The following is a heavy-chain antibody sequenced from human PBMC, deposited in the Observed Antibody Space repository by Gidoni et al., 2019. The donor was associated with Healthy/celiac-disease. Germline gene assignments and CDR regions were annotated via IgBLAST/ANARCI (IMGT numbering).Heavy chain of an antibody. CDR3: ARGPYYCGTTSCYFNERRGYYGMDV. CDR1: GGSFSGYY. V-gene: IGHV4-34*01. D-gene: IGHD2-2*01. CDR2: INHSGST. J-gene: IGHJ6*02. Sequence: QVQLQQWGAGLLKPSETLSLTCAVYGGSFSGYYWRWIRQPPGKGLEWIGEINHSGSTNYNPSLKSRVTISVDTSKNQFSLKLSSVTAADTAVYFCARGPYYCGTTSCYFNERRGYYGMDVWGQGTTVTVSS.